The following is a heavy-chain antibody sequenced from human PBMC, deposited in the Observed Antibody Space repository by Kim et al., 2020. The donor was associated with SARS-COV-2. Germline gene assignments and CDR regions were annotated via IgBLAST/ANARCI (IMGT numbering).Heavy chain of an antibody. D-gene: IGHD1-26*01. Sequence: GVSLRLSCAASGFTFRSSYWMSWVRQAPGKGPEWVANINEDGREKFYMDSVKGRFTISRDNSQNSLYLQMDSLRAEDTAVYYCARDKGALDYWGQGTLVTVSS. V-gene: IGHV3-7*01. CDR1: GFTFRSSYW. J-gene: IGHJ4*02. CDR2: INEDGREK. CDR3: ARDKGALDY.